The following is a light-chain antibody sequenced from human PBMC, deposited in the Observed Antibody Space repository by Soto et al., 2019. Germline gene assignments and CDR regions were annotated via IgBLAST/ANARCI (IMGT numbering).Light chain of an antibody. CDR3: KQYYSYPYT. Sequence: AIRMTQSPSSFSASTGDRVTITCRASHGISSYLAWYQQKPWKAPKLLIYAASTLQRGVPSRFSGSGSGTDSTLTISCLQSEDCALYYCKQYYSYPYTFGQGTQLEIK. CDR1: HGISSY. J-gene: IGKJ2*01. V-gene: IGKV1-8*01. CDR2: AAS.